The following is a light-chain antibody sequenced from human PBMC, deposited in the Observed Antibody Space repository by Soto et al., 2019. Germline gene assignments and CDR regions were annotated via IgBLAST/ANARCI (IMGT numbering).Light chain of an antibody. J-gene: IGKJ4*01. CDR1: QSVGSN. CDR2: RAS. V-gene: IGKV3-15*01. Sequence: EVVMTQSPATLSVSPGERTSLSCRAIQSVGSNLGWYQQKPGQAPRLLIYRASTRATGIPARFSGSGSGTEFTLTISSLQSEDIAVYYCQQYAKWPLTFGGGTKVEIK. CDR3: QQYAKWPLT.